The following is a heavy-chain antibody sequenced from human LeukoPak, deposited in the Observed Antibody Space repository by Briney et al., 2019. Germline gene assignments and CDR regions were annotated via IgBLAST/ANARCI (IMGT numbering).Heavy chain of an antibody. V-gene: IGHV3-23*01. CDR3: AKDSGYYYDSSGYSYSDY. D-gene: IGHD3-22*01. CDR2: ISGSGGST. Sequence: GSLRLSCAASGFTFSSYAMSWVRQAPGKGLEWVSAISGSGGSTYYADSVKGRFTISRDNSKNTLYLQMNSLRAEDTAVYYCAKDSGYYYDSSGYSYSDYWGQGTLVTVSS. J-gene: IGHJ4*02. CDR1: GFTFSSYA.